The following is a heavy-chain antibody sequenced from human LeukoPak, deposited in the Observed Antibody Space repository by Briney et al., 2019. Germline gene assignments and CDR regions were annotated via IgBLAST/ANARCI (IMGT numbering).Heavy chain of an antibody. V-gene: IGHV1-18*01. J-gene: IGHJ4*02. CDR3: ARVTKGQQLAD. CDR1: GYTFTSYG. Sequence: ASVKVSCKASGYTFTSYGISWVRQAPGQGLEWMGCISAYNGNTNYAQKLQGRVTMTKDTSIRTVYMEVNRLRSDDTAVYYCARVTKGQQLADWGQGTLVTVSS. D-gene: IGHD6-13*01. CDR2: ISAYNGNT.